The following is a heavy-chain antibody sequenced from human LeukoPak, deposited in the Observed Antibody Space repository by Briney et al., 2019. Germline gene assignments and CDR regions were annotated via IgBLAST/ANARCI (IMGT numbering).Heavy chain of an antibody. J-gene: IGHJ3*02. Sequence: PGGSLRLSCAASGFTFSSYAMHWVRQAPGKGLEWVAVISYDGSNKYYADYVKGRFTISRDNSKNTLYLQMNSLRAEDTAVYYCARDGRAHAFDIWGQGTMVTVSS. V-gene: IGHV3-30-3*01. CDR3: ARDGRAHAFDI. D-gene: IGHD3-10*01. CDR2: ISYDGSNK. CDR1: GFTFSSYA.